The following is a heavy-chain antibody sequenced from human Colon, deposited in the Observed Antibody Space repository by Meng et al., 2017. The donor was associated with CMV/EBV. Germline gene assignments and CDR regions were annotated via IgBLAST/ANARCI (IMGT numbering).Heavy chain of an antibody. V-gene: IGHV3-48*03. D-gene: IGHD3-10*01. CDR1: GFSFNHYE. CDR3: ARVMMVEPNHQKPFDI. CDR2: LDSGDNII. Sequence: GESLRLSCVASGFSFNHYEMHWVRQSPGKGLEWISYLDSGDNIIYYADSVKGRFTTSSDNVKNSVYLQMNGLRVEDTAVYYCARVMMVEPNHQKPFDIWGQGTMVTVSS. J-gene: IGHJ3*02.